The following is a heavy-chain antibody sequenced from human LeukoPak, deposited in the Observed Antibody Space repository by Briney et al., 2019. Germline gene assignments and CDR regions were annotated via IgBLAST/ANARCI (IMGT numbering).Heavy chain of an antibody. CDR2: ISAYNGNT. D-gene: IGHD6-13*01. V-gene: IGHV1-18*01. CDR3: ARDREGGIAAAGHFDY. Sequence: ASVKVSCKTSGYTFTSFGISWVRQAPGQGLEWMGWISAYNGNTNYAQKFQGGVTMTTDTSTSTAYMELRSLRSDDTAVYYCARDREGGIAAAGHFDYWGQGTLVTVSS. CDR1: GYTFTSFG. J-gene: IGHJ4*02.